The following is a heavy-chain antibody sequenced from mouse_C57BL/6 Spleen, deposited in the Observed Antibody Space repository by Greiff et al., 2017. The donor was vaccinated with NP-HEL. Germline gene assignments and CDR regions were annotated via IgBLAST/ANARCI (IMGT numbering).Heavy chain of an antibody. Sequence: EVKLVESEGGLVQPGSSMKLSCTASGFTFSDYYMAWVRQVPEKGLEWVANINYDGSSTYYLDSLKSRFIISRDNAKNILYLQMSSLKSEDTATYYCARRSAGYPYYFDYWGQGTTLTVSS. V-gene: IGHV5-16*01. D-gene: IGHD2-2*01. CDR2: INYDGSST. J-gene: IGHJ2*01. CDR1: GFTFSDYY. CDR3: ARRSAGYPYYFDY.